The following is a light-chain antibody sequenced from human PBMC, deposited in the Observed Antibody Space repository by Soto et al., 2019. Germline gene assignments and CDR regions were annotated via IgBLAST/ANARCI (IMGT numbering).Light chain of an antibody. V-gene: IGKV2-24*01. J-gene: IGKJ1*01. Sequence: DIVMTQTPLSSPVTLGQAASISCRSSQSLLHSDGNTYLSWFQQKPGQPPRLLIYKVSDRFSGAPDRFSGSGAGTDFTLTISRVEAEDAGVYYCMQGTQSTWTFGQGTKVEIK. CDR2: KVS. CDR3: MQGTQSTWT. CDR1: QSLLHSDGNTY.